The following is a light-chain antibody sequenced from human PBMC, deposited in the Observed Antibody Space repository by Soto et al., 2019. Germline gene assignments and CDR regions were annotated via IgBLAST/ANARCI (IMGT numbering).Light chain of an antibody. Sequence: EIVLTQSPGTLSLSPGERATLSCRASQIVSSTYLAWFQQKAGQAPRLLIYGASTRATGIPDRFSGSGSGIDFTLSISGLEPEDFALYYCQQYGVTPPNTFGGGTKVEV. CDR3: QQYGVTPPNT. CDR2: GAS. CDR1: QIVSSTY. J-gene: IGKJ4*01. V-gene: IGKV3-20*01.